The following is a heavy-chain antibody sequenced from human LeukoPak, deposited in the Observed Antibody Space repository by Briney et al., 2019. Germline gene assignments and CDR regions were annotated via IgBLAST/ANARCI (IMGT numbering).Heavy chain of an antibody. J-gene: IGHJ4*02. D-gene: IGHD5-12*01. Sequence: GGSLRLSCTASGFRFSSYGIHWVRQTPGKGLEWVALVSYDGSNKDYADSVKGRFTISRDNSKNTVYLQMNSLRAEDTAVYYCAKSVRGYTYYFDCWGQGTLVTVSS. CDR3: AKSVRGYTYYFDC. CDR2: VSYDGSNK. CDR1: GFRFSSYG. V-gene: IGHV3-33*06.